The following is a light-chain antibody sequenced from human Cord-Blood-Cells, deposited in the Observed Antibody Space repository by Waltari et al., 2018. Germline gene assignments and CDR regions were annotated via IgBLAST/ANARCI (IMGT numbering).Light chain of an antibody. V-gene: IGLV2-14*01. CDR3: SSYTSSSTYV. CDR2: EVS. CDR1: SSDVGGYNY. Sequence: QSALTQPASVSGSPGQSITISCTGTSSDVGGYNYVSWYQQHPGKAPKRMIYEVSNRPSWVSNRFSGSKSGNTASLTISGLQAEDEADYYCSSYTSSSTYVFGTGTKVTVL. J-gene: IGLJ1*01.